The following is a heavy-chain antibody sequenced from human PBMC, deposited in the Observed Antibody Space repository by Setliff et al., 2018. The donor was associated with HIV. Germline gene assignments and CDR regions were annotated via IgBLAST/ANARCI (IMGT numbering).Heavy chain of an antibody. CDR1: GFTFSNAW. CDR2: IRNKKNGGTT. CDR3: VRAAAGLDI. J-gene: IGHJ4*02. V-gene: IGHV3-15*01. D-gene: IGHD6-25*01. Sequence: GGSLRLSCAAAGFTFSNAWMTWVRQAPGKGLEWVARIRNKKNGGTTYYAAPVEGRFTISRDNSKDSLSLQMNNLKAEDTAVYYCVRAAAGLDIWSQGIRVTVSS.